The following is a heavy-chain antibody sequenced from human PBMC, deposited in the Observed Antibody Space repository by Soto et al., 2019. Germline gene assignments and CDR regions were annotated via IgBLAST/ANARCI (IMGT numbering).Heavy chain of an antibody. CDR3: AKAHYYDSSGWFDY. D-gene: IGHD3-22*01. V-gene: IGHV3-30*18. CDR1: GFTFSSYG. Sequence: ESVGGVVQPGRSLRLSCAASGFTFSSYGMHWVRQAPGKGLEWVAVISYDGSNKYYADSVKGRFTISRDNSKNTLYLQMNSLRAEDTAVYYCAKAHYYDSSGWFDYWGQGTLVTVSS. CDR2: ISYDGSNK. J-gene: IGHJ4*02.